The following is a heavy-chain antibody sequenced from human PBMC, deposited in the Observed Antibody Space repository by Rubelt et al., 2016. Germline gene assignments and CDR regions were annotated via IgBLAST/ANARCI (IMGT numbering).Heavy chain of an antibody. J-gene: IGHJ4*02. CDR2: MRPIGGYI. CDR3: ARGIDAGVDY. D-gene: IGHD2-15*01. CDR1: GYTFTSYD. V-gene: IGHV1-8*01. Sequence: QVQLVQSGAEVKKPGASVKVSCKASGYTFTSYDINWVRQATGQGPEWMGWMRPIGGYIGYAQKFQGRVTMTRNTSISTAYMELSGLGPEDTAVYYCARGIDAGVDYWGQGTVLTVSS.